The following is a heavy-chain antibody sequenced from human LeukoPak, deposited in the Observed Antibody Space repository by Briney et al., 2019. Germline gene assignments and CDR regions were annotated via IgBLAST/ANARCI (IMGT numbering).Heavy chain of an antibody. CDR1: GFTFSSYD. CDR2: IGTGYDS. CDR3: AREGRSRNWYNWYFDL. J-gene: IGHJ2*01. Sequence: PGGSLRLSCAASGFTFSSYDMHWVRQAPGKGLEWVSGIGTGYDSYYPGSVKGRFTISRENAKNSLYLQMNSLRAGDTAVYYCAREGRSRNWYNWYFDLWGRGTLVTVSS. V-gene: IGHV3-13*01. D-gene: IGHD6-13*01.